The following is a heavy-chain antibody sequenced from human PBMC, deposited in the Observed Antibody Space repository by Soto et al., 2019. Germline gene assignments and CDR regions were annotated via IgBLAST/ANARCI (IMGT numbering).Heavy chain of an antibody. J-gene: IGHJ4*02. CDR1: GFTFSSYA. CDR2: ISYDGSNK. CDR3: VREFAPGSPNHDS. Sequence: PGGSLRLSCAASGFTFSSYAMHWVRQAPGKGLEWVAVISYDGSNKYYADSVKGRFTISRDNSKNTLYLQMNSLRAEDTAVYYCVREFAPGSPNHDSWGLGTLVTVSS. D-gene: IGHD3-10*01. V-gene: IGHV3-30-3*01.